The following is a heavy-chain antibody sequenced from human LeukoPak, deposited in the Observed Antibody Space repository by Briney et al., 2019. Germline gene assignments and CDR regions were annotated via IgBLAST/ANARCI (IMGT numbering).Heavy chain of an antibody. Sequence: SETLSLTCTVSGGSISSYYWSWIRQPAGKGLEWIGRIYTSGSTNYNPSLKSRVTMSVDTSKNQFSLKLSSVTAADTAVYYCARDYGDYGDLPEGAFDIWGQGTMVTVSS. CDR1: GGSISSYY. CDR3: ARDYGDYGDLPEGAFDI. CDR2: IYTSGST. D-gene: IGHD4-17*01. V-gene: IGHV4-4*07. J-gene: IGHJ3*02.